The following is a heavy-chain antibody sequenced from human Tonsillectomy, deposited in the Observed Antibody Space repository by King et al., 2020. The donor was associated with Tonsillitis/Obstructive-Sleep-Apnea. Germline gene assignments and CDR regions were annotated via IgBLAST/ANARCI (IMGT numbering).Heavy chain of an antibody. CDR2: INHSGST. Sequence: VQLQQWGAGLLKPSETLSLTCSVDGGSLSGYYWSWIRQPPGKGLEWIGEINHSGSTNYNPSLKSRVTISVDTSKNQFSLKLSTVTAADTAVYYCARGPYCSSTSCSGGWFDPWGQGTLVTVSS. CDR3: ARGPYCSSTSCSGGWFDP. V-gene: IGHV4-34*01. D-gene: IGHD2-2*01. CDR1: GGSLSGYY. J-gene: IGHJ5*02.